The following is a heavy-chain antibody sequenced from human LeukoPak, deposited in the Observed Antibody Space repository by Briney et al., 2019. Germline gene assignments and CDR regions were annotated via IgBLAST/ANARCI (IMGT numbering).Heavy chain of an antibody. CDR2: IIPIFGTA. V-gene: IGHV1-69*13. Sequence: SVEVSCKASGGTFSSYAISWVRQAPAQGPEWMGGIIPIFGTANYAQKFQGRVTITADESTSTAYMELSSLRSEDTAVYYCAIRLGYCSSTSCSNWFDPWGQGTLVTVSS. D-gene: IGHD2-2*01. CDR3: AIRLGYCSSTSCSNWFDP. CDR1: GGTFSSYA. J-gene: IGHJ5*02.